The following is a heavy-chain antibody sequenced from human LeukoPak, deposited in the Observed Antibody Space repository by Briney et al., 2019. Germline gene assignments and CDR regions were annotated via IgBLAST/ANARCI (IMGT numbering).Heavy chain of an antibody. CDR3: AKPPSGSYLGYFDY. Sequence: GGSLRLSCAASGFTFSTYAMSWARQAPGKALEWVSGISSSGDTTYYADSVKGRFTFSRDNSKNTLYLQMNSLRAEDTAVYYCAKPPSGSYLGYFDYWGQGTLVTVSS. V-gene: IGHV3-23*01. CDR2: ISSSGDTT. CDR1: GFTFSTYA. D-gene: IGHD1-26*01. J-gene: IGHJ4*02.